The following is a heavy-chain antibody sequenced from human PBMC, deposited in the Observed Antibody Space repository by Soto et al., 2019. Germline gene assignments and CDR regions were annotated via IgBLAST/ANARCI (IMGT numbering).Heavy chain of an antibody. J-gene: IGHJ4*02. CDR1: GFTFSSYA. CDR2: ISGSGGST. V-gene: IGHV3-23*01. D-gene: IGHD3-10*01. Sequence: GGSLRLSCAASGFTFSSYAMSWVRQAPGKGLEWVSAISGSGGSTYYADSVKGRFTISRDNSKNTLYLQMNSLRAEDTAVYYCAKDRLLWFGELTLPRYYFDYWGQGTLVTVSS. CDR3: AKDRLLWFGELTLPRYYFDY.